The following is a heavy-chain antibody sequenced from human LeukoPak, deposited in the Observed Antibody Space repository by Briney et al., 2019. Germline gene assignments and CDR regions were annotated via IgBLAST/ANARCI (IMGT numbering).Heavy chain of an antibody. V-gene: IGHV3-23*01. J-gene: IGHJ4*02. Sequence: GGSLRLSCAASGFTFSTYAMSWVRQAPGKGLEWVSAIRDSGSSTHYADSVKGRFTTSRDNSKNTLFLQMNSLRAEDTAIYYCAKYGPQDSGSSHFDYWGQGALVTVSS. D-gene: IGHD1-26*01. CDR1: GFTFSTYA. CDR2: IRDSGSST. CDR3: AKYGPQDSGSSHFDY.